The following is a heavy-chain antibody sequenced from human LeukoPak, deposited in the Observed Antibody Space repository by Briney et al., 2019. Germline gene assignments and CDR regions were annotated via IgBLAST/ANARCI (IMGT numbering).Heavy chain of an antibody. D-gene: IGHD2/OR15-2a*01. CDR1: GFTVSSNY. CDR3: ARVPLHPTISKFDF. CDR2: LYSDGRT. V-gene: IGHV3-53*04. J-gene: IGHJ4*02. Sequence: GASLRLSCAASGFTVSSNYMSWVRQAPGKGLEWVSVLYSDGRTFYTDSVKGRFTISRHNSNNTLYLQMNSLRAEDTAVYYCARVPLHPTISKFDFWGQGTLVTVS.